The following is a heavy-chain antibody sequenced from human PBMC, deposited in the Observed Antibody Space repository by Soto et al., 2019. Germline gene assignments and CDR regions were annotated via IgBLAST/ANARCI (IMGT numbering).Heavy chain of an antibody. CDR3: ARDGGRHSGGIDY. CDR1: GGTFSSYS. V-gene: IGHV1-69*01. J-gene: IGHJ4*02. CDR2: IIAIFGTA. Sequence: QVQLVQSGAEVKKPGTSVNVSCKASGGTFSSYSINWVRQAPGQGLEWMGEIIAIFGTANYAQKFQGRVTITADESTSTAYMELGSLRSEDTAVYYCARDGGRHSGGIDYWGQGTLVTVSS. D-gene: IGHD1-26*01.